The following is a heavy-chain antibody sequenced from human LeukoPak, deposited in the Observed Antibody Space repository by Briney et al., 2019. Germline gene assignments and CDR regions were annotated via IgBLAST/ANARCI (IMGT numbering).Heavy chain of an antibody. V-gene: IGHV4-59*08. J-gene: IGHJ6*02. CDR3: ARHQAYSYGWGYYYYYGMDV. CDR2: IYYSGST. D-gene: IGHD5-18*01. Sequence: SETLPLTCTVSGGSISSYYWSWIRQPPGKGLEWIGYIYYSGSTNYNPSLKSRVTISVDTSKNQFSLKLSSVTAADTAVYYCARHQAYSYGWGYYYYYGMDVWGQGTTVTVSS. CDR1: GGSISSYY.